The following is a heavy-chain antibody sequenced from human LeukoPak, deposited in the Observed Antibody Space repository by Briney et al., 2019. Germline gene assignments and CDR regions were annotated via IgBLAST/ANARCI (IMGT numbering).Heavy chain of an antibody. CDR3: ASAVPAIVIPQNGFDI. D-gene: IGHD1-26*01. J-gene: IGHJ3*02. V-gene: IGHV1-2*06. CDR1: GFPFNGYY. CDR2: IHPYSGGS. Sequence: GASVKVSCKASGFPFNGYYVHWVRQAPGQGLEWMGRIHPYSGGSNSSQKFQGRVTMARDMSINTVYMDLSGLRSDDTALYYCASAVPAIVIPQNGFDIWGPGTMVTVSS.